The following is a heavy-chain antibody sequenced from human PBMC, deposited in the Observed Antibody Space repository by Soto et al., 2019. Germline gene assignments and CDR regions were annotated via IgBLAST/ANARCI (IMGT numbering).Heavy chain of an antibody. CDR3: ARGFDY. V-gene: IGHV4-59*01. CDR1: GGSISSYY. CDR2: IYYSGST. J-gene: IGHJ4*02. Sequence: SETLSLTCTVSGGSISSYYWSWIRQPPGKGLEWIGYIYYSGSTNYNPSLKSRVTISVDTSKNQFSLKLSSVTAADTAVYYCARGFDYWGRGTLVTVSS.